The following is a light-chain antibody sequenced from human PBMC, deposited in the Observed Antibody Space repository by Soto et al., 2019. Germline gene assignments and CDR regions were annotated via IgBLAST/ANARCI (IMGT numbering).Light chain of an antibody. CDR2: EVN. CDR1: SSDVGGYNY. V-gene: IGLV2-8*01. J-gene: IGLJ1*01. Sequence: QSVLAQPPSASGSPGQSVAISCTGTSSDVGGYNYVSWYQQHPGKAPKLMIYEVNKRPSGVPDRFSGSKSGNTASLTVSGLQAEDEDDYYCRSYAGRSNVFGTGTKVTVL. CDR3: RSYAGRSNV.